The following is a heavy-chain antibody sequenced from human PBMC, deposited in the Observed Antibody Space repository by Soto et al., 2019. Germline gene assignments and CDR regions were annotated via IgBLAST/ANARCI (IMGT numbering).Heavy chain of an antibody. CDR1: GYTFTAYY. CDR2: VDPKRGGT. J-gene: IGHJ4*01. D-gene: IGHD1-20*01. Sequence: ALGKVSSDFQGYTFTAYYIHLVRQATGHGLVWRGWVDPKRGGTRYAQNFQGRVTMTRVTSTCTVYMQLHRLRSDDTGLYYCARYKKGKHDYWSHATLLTVAS. CDR3: ARYKKGKHDY. V-gene: IGHV1-2*02.